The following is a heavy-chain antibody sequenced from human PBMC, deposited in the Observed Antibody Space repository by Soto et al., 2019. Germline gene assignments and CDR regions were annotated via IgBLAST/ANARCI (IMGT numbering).Heavy chain of an antibody. CDR2: IMPVFRRP. V-gene: IGHV1-69*12. D-gene: IGHD1-1*01. CDR1: GDTFRTSA. J-gene: IGHJ6*02. CDR3: ARDKDRLQLGGNYYFILDV. Sequence: QVQLVQSGAEVKKPGSSVKVSCKASGDTFRTSAISWVRQAPGQGLEWVGGIMPVFRRPKYAQNFQDRVTITADESTSTAYMELNSLRSDDTAVYYCARDKDRLQLGGNYYFILDVWGQGTAVTVSS.